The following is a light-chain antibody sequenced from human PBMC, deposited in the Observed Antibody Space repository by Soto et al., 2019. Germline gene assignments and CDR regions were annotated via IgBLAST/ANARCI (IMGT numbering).Light chain of an antibody. CDR1: QSVNSGY. V-gene: IGKV3-20*01. CDR3: HQYGFSPAT. J-gene: IGKJ1*01. Sequence: EIVLTQSPDTLSLSPGERATHSCRASQSVNSGYIAWYRQKPGQAPKLLIFGVSTRATGIPDRFRGSGSGTDFTLTISRLEPEDFAVYFCHQYGFSPATFGQGIKV. CDR2: GVS.